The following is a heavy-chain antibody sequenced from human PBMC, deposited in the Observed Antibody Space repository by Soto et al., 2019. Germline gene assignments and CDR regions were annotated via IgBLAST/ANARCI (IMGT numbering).Heavy chain of an antibody. V-gene: IGHV3-23*01. CDR2: ISGSGGRT. D-gene: IGHD3-10*01. J-gene: IGHJ4*02. CDR3: AKFGGSGTYFHFDN. CDR1: GFTFINFA. Sequence: EVQLLESGGDLIQPGGSLRLSCAASGFTFINFAMNWVRHSPGKGLEWVSSISGSGGRTWYADSVRGRFTISRDNSKNTLYLQMNSLRAEDTAVDYCAKFGGSGTYFHFDNWGQGALITVSS.